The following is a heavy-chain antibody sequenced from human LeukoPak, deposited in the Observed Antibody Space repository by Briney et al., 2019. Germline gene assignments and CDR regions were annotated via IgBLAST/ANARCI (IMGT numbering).Heavy chain of an antibody. CDR3: ATANDSSGYPPPYDY. CDR1: GYTLTELS. J-gene: IGHJ4*02. D-gene: IGHD3-22*01. CDR2: FDPEDGET. V-gene: IGHV1-24*01. Sequence: ASVKVSCKVSGYTLTELSMHWVRQAPGKGLEWMGGFDPEDGETIYAQKFQGRVTMTEDTSTDTAYMELSSLRSEDTAVYYCATANDSSGYPPPYDYWGQGTLSPSPQ.